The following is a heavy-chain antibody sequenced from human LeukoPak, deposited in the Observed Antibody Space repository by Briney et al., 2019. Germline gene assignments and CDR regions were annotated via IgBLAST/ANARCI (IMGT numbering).Heavy chain of an antibody. J-gene: IGHJ4*02. V-gene: IGHV1-69*04. CDR1: GGTFSSYA. CDR2: IIPILGIA. D-gene: IGHD3-22*01. Sequence: SVKVSCMASGGTFSSYAISWVRQAPGQGLEWMGRIIPILGIANYAQKFQGRVTITADKSTSTAYMELSSLRSEDTAVYYCARVRLDSSGMLDYWGQGTLVTVSS. CDR3: ARVRLDSSGMLDY.